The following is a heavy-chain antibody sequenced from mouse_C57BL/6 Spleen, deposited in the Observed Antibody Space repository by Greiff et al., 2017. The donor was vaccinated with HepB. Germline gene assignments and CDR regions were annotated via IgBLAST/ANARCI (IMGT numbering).Heavy chain of an antibody. Sequence: VQLKESGPGLVKPSQSLSLTCSVTGYSITSGYYWNWIRQFPGNKLEWMGYISYDGSNNYNPSLKNRISITRDTSKNQFFLKLNSVTTEDTATYYCARDREGYAMDYWGQGTSVTVSS. V-gene: IGHV3-6*01. CDR3: ARDREGYAMDY. CDR2: ISYDGSN. J-gene: IGHJ4*01. CDR1: GYSITSGYY.